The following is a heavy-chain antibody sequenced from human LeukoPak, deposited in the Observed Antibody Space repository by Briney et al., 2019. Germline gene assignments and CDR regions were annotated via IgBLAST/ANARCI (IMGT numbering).Heavy chain of an antibody. CDR3: AKSKFPSYSSSWYYFDY. D-gene: IGHD6-13*01. Sequence: PGGSLRLSCAASGFTFSSYSMNWVRQAPGKGLEWVSYISSSSSTIYYADSVKGRFTISRDNAKNSLYLQMNSLRAEDTAVYYCAKSKFPSYSSSWYYFDYWGQGTLVTVSS. CDR2: ISSSSSTI. V-gene: IGHV3-48*04. CDR1: GFTFSSYS. J-gene: IGHJ4*02.